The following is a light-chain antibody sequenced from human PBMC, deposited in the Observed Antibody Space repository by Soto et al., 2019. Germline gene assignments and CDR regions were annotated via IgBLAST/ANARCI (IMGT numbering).Light chain of an antibody. CDR3: QQRTNWPRSFT. V-gene: IGKV3-11*01. CDR1: QSVSSY. J-gene: IGKJ3*01. Sequence: EIVLTQTPATLSLSPGERATLSCRASQSVSSYLAWYQQKPGQAPRLLIYDTSKRATGIPARFSGSGSGTDFTLTISSLEPEDFAVYYCQQRTNWPRSFTFGPGTKVDIK. CDR2: DTS.